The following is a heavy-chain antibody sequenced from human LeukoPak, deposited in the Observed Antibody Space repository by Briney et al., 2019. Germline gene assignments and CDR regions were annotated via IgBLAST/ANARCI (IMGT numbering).Heavy chain of an antibody. CDR2: INHSGST. D-gene: IGHD6-6*01. V-gene: IGHV4-34*01. Sequence: KPSETLSLTCAVYGGSFSGYYWSWIRQPPGKGLEWIGEINHSGSTNYNPSLKSRVTISVDTSKNQFSLKLSSVTAADTAVYYCAIPMSQYSSSSRRALHSQQYFRHWGQGTLVTVSS. CDR1: GGSFSGYY. CDR3: AIPMSQYSSSSRRALHSQQYFRH. J-gene: IGHJ1*01.